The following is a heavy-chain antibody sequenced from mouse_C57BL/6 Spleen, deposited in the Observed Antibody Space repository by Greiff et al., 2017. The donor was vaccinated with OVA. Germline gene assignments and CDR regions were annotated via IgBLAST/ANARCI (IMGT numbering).Heavy chain of an antibody. J-gene: IGHJ4*01. CDR1: GFTFSDYG. CDR3: ARGVTTGFPYYAMDY. V-gene: IGHV5-17*01. Sequence: EVQRVESGGGLVKPGGSLKLSCAASGFTFSDYGMHWVRQAPEKGLEWVAYISSGSSTIYYADTVKGRFTISRDNAKNTLFLQMTSLRSEDTAMYYCARGVTTGFPYYAMDYWGQGTSVTVSS. D-gene: IGHD2-2*01. CDR2: ISSGSSTI.